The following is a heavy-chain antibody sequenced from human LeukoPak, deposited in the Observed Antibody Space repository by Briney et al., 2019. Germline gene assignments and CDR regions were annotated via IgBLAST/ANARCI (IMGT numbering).Heavy chain of an antibody. Sequence: ASVKVSCKASGYTFTSYAMHWVRQAPGRRLEWMGWINAGNGNTKYSQKFQGRVTITADESTSTAYMELSSLRSEDTAVYYCARAPYYYDSEYYFDYWGQGTLVTVSS. CDR2: INAGNGNT. D-gene: IGHD3-22*01. J-gene: IGHJ4*02. V-gene: IGHV1-3*01. CDR1: GYTFTSYA. CDR3: ARAPYYYDSEYYFDY.